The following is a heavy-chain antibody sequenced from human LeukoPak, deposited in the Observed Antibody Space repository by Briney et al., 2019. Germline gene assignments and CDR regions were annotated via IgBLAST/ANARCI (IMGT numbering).Heavy chain of an antibody. J-gene: IGHJ3*02. Sequence: SETLSLACAVYGGSFSGHYWGWIRQPPGKGLEWIGEINHSGSTNYNPSLKSRVTISVDTSKNQFSLKLSSVTAADTAVYYCARDPTTVTKGLDIWGQGTMVTVSS. CDR3: ARDPTTVTKGLDI. V-gene: IGHV4-34*01. CDR1: GGSFSGHY. CDR2: INHSGST. D-gene: IGHD4-17*01.